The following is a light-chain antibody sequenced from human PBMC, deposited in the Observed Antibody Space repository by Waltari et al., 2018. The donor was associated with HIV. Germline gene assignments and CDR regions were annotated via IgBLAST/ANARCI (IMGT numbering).Light chain of an antibody. CDR3: CSYAGAYTYV. V-gene: IGLV2-11*01. Sequence: QSALPQPRSVSGSPGQSVTISCTGTSRDIGYFDYVSWYQHFPGKAPKVIIYEVNQRPSGVPDRFTGSKSGITASLTISGLQGEDEADYYCCSYAGAYTYVFGTGTKVTVL. CDR2: EVN. J-gene: IGLJ1*01. CDR1: SRDIGYFDY.